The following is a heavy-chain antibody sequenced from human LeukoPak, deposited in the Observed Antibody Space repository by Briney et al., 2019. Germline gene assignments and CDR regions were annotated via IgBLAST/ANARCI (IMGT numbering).Heavy chain of an antibody. CDR3: ARGSGETGGYYYVY. CDR2: IIPMFGTA. D-gene: IGHD3-22*01. Sequence: SVKVSCKASGGSFSRYAISWVRQAPGQGLEWMGGIIPMFGTANYAQKFQGRVTITADESTRTAYMELRTLRSEDTAIYYCARGSGETGGYYYVYWGRGTPVTVSS. V-gene: IGHV1-69*13. J-gene: IGHJ4*02. CDR1: GGSFSRYA.